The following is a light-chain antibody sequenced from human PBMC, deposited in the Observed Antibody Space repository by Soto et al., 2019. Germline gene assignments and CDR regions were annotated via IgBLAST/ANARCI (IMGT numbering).Light chain of an antibody. V-gene: IGKV1-5*01. Sequence: DIQMTQSPSTLSASVGDRVTITCRASLTIIDWLAWYQHKPGKAPKLLIYDASTLESGVPSRFSGSGYGTEFTLTISSLQPDDFATYYCQQYNVYWGTFGQGTKVDI. CDR2: DAS. CDR1: LTIIDW. CDR3: QQYNVYWGT. J-gene: IGKJ1*01.